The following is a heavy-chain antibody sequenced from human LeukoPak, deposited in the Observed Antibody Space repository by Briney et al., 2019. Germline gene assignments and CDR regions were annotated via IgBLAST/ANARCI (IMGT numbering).Heavy chain of an antibody. D-gene: IGHD3/OR15-3a*01. CDR2: IRSKSDGGTT. V-gene: IGHV3-15*01. CDR1: GFTFSNVW. CDR3: TTWTSY. Sequence: GGSLRVSCAASGFTFSNVWMTWVRQAPGKGLEWLGLIRSKSDGGTTEYAEPVKGRFSISRDDSTRTLYLEMDSLKTEDTAVYYCTTWTSYWGQGTLVTVSS. J-gene: IGHJ4*02.